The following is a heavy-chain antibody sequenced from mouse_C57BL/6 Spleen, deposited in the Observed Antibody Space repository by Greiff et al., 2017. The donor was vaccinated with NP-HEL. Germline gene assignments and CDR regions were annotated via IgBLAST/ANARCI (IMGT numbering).Heavy chain of an antibody. CDR3: ASLAYYSNFDY. Sequence: QVQLQQPGAELVMPGASVKLSCKASGYTFTSYWMHWVKQRPGQGLEWIGEIDPSDSYTNYNQKFKGKSTLTVDKSSSTAYMQLSSLTSEDSAVYYCASLAYYSNFDYWGQGTTLTVSS. CDR1: GYTFTSYW. J-gene: IGHJ2*01. CDR2: IDPSDSYT. D-gene: IGHD2-5*01. V-gene: IGHV1-69*01.